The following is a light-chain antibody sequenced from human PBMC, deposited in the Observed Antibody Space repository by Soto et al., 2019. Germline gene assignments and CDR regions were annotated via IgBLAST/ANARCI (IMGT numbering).Light chain of an antibody. J-gene: IGLJ1*01. CDR1: SSDVGGYNY. V-gene: IGLV2-14*01. Sequence: QSALTQPASVSGSPGQSITISCTGTSSDVGGYNYVSWHQQHPGKAPKLMIYDVSNRPSGVSNRFSGSKSGNTASLTISWLQAEDEADYYCSSYTSSSTRVFGTGTKVTVL. CDR3: SSYTSSSTRV. CDR2: DVS.